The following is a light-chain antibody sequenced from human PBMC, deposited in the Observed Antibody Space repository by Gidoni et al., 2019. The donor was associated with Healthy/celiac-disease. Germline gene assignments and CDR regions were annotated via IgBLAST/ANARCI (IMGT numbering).Light chain of an antibody. J-gene: IGKJ1*01. CDR3: QQYYRTPLT. Sequence: DIVMTQSPDSLAGSLGERATINCKSSQSVLYSSNNKNYLAWYQQKPGQPPQLLIYWASTRDSGVPDRFRGSGSGTDFTLTISSLQAEDVAVYYCQQYYRTPLTFGQGTKVELK. CDR1: QSVLYSSNNKNY. CDR2: WAS. V-gene: IGKV4-1*01.